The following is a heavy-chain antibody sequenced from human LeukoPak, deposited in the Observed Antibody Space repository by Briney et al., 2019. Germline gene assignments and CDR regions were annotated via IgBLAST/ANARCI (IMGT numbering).Heavy chain of an antibody. J-gene: IGHJ4*02. CDR3: ARASNYDSSGYSLFGY. CDR2: IYHSGST. CDR1: GGSISSGGYS. Sequence: SETLSLTCAVSGGSISSGGYSWSWIRQPPGKGLEWIGYIYHSGSTNYNPSLKSRVTISVDTSKNQFSLKLSSVTAADTAVYYCARASNYDSSGYSLFGYWGQGTLVTASS. V-gene: IGHV4-30-2*01. D-gene: IGHD3-22*01.